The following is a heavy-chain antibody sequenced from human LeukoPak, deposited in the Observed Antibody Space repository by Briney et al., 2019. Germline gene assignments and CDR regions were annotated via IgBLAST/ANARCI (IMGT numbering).Heavy chain of an antibody. CDR2: VSSSSTYI. CDR3: AKDREYSSSSSDY. V-gene: IGHV3-21*01. CDR1: GFIFNNYD. D-gene: IGHD6-6*01. Sequence: GGSLRLSCEASGFIFNNYDMNWVRQAPGKGLEWVSSVSSSSTYILYGDSVKGRFTISRDNAKNSLYLQMNSLRAEDTAVYYCAKDREYSSSSSDYWGQGTLVTVSS. J-gene: IGHJ4*02.